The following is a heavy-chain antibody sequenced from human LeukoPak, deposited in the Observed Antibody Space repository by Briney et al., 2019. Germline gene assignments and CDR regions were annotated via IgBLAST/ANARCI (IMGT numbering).Heavy chain of an antibody. V-gene: IGHV1-8*03. CDR3: AREGYYDSSGYYNDAFDI. CDR2: MNPNSGNT. CDR1: GYTFTSYD. J-gene: IGHJ3*02. D-gene: IGHD3-22*01. Sequence: ASVKVSCTASGYTFTSYDINWVRQATGQGLEWMGWMNPNSGNTGYAQKFQGRVTITRNTSISTAYMELSSLRSEDTAVYYCAREGYYDSSGYYNDAFDIWGQGTMVTVSS.